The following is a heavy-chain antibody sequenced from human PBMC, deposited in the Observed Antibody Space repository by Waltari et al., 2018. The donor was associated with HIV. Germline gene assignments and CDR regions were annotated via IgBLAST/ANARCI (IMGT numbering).Heavy chain of an antibody. V-gene: IGHV4-34*01. CDR2: ISHSGST. Sequence: QMQLQTWGARLLKPSETLSLTCAVYGGSFTGYYWTWVRQPPGKGLEWIGEISHSGSTNYNPSLKSRVTISLDASRNQFSLKLTSVTAADTAVFYCARCKKVAIVAAGNYNWFDPWGQGTLVTVSS. J-gene: IGHJ5*02. CDR1: GGSFTGYY. D-gene: IGHD2-15*01. CDR3: ARCKKVAIVAAGNYNWFDP.